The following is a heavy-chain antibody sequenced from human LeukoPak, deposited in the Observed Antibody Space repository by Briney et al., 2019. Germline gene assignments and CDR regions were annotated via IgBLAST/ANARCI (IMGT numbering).Heavy chain of an antibody. CDR1: GFTFSSYA. V-gene: IGHV3-33*01. Sequence: GGSLRLSCAASGFTFSSYAMHWVRQAPGKGLEWVAVIWYDGSNQYYADSVKGRFTLSRDNSKNTLYLQMNSLRAEDTAVYYCARPPYSSSWDPGWFDPWGQGTLITVSS. J-gene: IGHJ5*02. CDR3: ARPPYSSSWDPGWFDP. D-gene: IGHD6-13*01. CDR2: IWYDGSNQ.